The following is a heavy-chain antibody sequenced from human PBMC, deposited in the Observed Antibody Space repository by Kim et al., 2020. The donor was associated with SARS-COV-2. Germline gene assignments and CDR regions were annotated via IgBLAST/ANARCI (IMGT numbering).Heavy chain of an antibody. Sequence: YNPSLKSRVTISVDTSKNQFSLKLSSVTAADTAVYYCARGGSSWYPYFDYWGQGTLVTVSS. D-gene: IGHD6-13*01. CDR3: ARGGSSWYPYFDY. J-gene: IGHJ4*02. V-gene: IGHV4-59*09.